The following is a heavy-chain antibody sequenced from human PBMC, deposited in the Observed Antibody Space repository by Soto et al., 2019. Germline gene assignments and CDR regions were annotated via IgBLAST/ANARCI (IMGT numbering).Heavy chain of an antibody. Sequence: EVQLLESGGGLVQPGGSLRLSCAASGFTSGSHAMIWVRQAPGKGLEWVSAISGSGGSAYYADSVKGRFTISRDNSINTLYLQMNSLRAEDTTLYYCAKEPYSDFWSAYYYFDYWGQGTLVTVSS. V-gene: IGHV3-23*01. D-gene: IGHD3-3*01. CDR2: ISGSGGSA. CDR3: AKEPYSDFWSAYYYFDY. J-gene: IGHJ4*02. CDR1: GFTSGSHA.